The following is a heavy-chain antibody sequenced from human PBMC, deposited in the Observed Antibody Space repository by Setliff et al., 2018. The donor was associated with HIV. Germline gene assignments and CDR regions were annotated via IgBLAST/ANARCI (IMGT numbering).Heavy chain of an antibody. Sequence: SETLSLTCTVSGGSISSDYWGWIRQPPGKGLEWIGSIFYSGRTTYNPSLRSRVTISVDTSKNQFSLSLTSVTAADTAVYYCARDIWAYGLMGSWGQGTLVTVSS. D-gene: IGHD4-17*01. J-gene: IGHJ5*02. V-gene: IGHV4-39*07. CDR2: IFYSGRT. CDR3: ARDIWAYGLMGS. CDR1: GGSISSDY.